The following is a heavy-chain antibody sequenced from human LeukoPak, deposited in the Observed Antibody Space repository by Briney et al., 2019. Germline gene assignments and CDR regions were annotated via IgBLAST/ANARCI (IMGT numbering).Heavy chain of an antibody. CDR2: ISSSSSYI. CDR3: ARIAAAGTWYYYYMDV. D-gene: IGHD6-13*01. J-gene: IGHJ6*03. CDR1: GFTFSSYS. V-gene: IGHV3-21*01. Sequence: GGSLRLSCAASGFTFSSYSMNWVRQAPGKGLEWVSSISSSSSYIYYADSVKGRFTISRDNAKNSLYLQMNSLRAEDTAVYYCARIAAAGTWYYYYMDVWGKGTTVTVSS.